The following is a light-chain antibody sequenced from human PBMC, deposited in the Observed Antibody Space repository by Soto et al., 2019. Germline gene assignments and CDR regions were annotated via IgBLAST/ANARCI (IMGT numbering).Light chain of an antibody. CDR1: RSNLGAGHD. V-gene: IGLV1-40*01. J-gene: IGLJ2*01. Sequence: QSVLTQPPSVSGAPGQRVTISCTGSRSNLGAGHDVHWYQQLPGAAPKLLIYGNTNRPSGVPERFSGSKSGTSASLAITGLPTAAAADYYCQSYARTVGVYVVFGGGTKLTVL. CDR3: QSYARTVGVYVV. CDR2: GNT.